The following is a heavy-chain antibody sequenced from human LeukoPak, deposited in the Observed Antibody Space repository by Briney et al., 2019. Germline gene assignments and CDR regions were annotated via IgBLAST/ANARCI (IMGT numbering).Heavy chain of an antibody. Sequence: PSETLSLTCTVSGGSISRYYWGWIRQPPGKGLEWIGYIYNSGSTNYNPSLRSRVTISVDTSKKQFSLKLSSVTAADTAVYYCATSSHDLLDTDYWGQGTLVTVSS. CDR3: ATSSHDLLDTDY. J-gene: IGHJ4*02. CDR1: GGSISRYY. CDR2: IYNSGST. V-gene: IGHV4-59*01. D-gene: IGHD3-22*01.